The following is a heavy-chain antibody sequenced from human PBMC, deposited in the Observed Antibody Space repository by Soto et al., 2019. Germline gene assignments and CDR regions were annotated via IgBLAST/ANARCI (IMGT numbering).Heavy chain of an antibody. CDR1: GYTFTSYG. J-gene: IGHJ6*02. Sequence: GASVKVSCKGSGYTFTSYGISWVRQAPGQGLEWMGWISAYNGNTNYAQKLQGRVTMTTGTSTSTAYMELRSLRSDDTAVYYCAILYPGIAVAGKPADGSRYYYGMDVWGQGTTVTVSS. V-gene: IGHV1-18*01. CDR2: ISAYNGNT. CDR3: AILYPGIAVAGKPADGSRYYYGMDV. D-gene: IGHD6-19*01.